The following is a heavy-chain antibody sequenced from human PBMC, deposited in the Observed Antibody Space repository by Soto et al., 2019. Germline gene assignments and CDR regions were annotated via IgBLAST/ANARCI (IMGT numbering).Heavy chain of an antibody. J-gene: IGHJ5*02. CDR1: GGSISSGDYY. D-gene: IGHD2-2*01. CDR2: MFYVGAT. Sequence: SETLSLTCSVSGGSISSGDYYWSWIRQPPGKGLEWIGYMFYVGATHYNPSLKSRVTISVDTSKNQFSLKLSSVTAADTAVYHCARVVRFCSSPSCRGRNWFDPWGQGTLVTVSS. V-gene: IGHV4-30-4*01. CDR3: ARVVRFCSSPSCRGRNWFDP.